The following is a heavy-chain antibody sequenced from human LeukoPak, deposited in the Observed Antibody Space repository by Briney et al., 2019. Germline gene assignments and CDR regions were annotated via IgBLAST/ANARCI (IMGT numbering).Heavy chain of an antibody. CDR2: IYYSGST. CDR3: ERDQWEPYYYYGMDV. V-gene: IGHV4-39*07. J-gene: IGHJ6*02. Sequence: PSETLSLTCTVSGGSISSSSYYWGWIRQPPGKGLEWIGSIYYSGSTYYNPSLKSRVTISVDTSKNQFSLKLSSVTAADTAVYYCERDQWEPYYYYGMDVWGQGTTVTVSS. CDR1: GGSISSSSYY. D-gene: IGHD1-26*01.